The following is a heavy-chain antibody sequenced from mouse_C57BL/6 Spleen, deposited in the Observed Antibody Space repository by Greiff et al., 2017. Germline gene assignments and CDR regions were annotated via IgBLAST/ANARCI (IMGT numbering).Heavy chain of an antibody. V-gene: IGHV1-19*01. CDR2: INPYNGGT. J-gene: IGHJ2*01. CDR1: GYTFTDYY. D-gene: IGHD3-2*02. CDR3: ARKGADSSGYFDY. Sequence: EVQLQQSGPVLVKPGASVKMSCKASGYTFTDYYMNWVKQSHGKSLEWIGVINPYNGGTSYNQKFKGKATLAVDKSSSTAYMELNRLTSEDSAVYYCARKGADSSGYFDYWGQGTTLTVSA.